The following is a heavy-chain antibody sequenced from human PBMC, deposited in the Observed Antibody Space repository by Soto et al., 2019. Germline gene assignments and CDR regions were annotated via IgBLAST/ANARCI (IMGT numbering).Heavy chain of an antibody. CDR1: GFTFSDSW. CDR2: IKPDESEK. V-gene: IGHV3-7*01. Sequence: EVQLVESGGGLVQPGGSLRLSCTASGFTFSDSWMTWVRQAPGKGLEWVARIKPDESEKKYADSVKGRFSLSRDNAKNSRFLQRDSLRGEDTAVYYCVRGGSNYASWGQGTLVTVSS. J-gene: IGHJ5*02. D-gene: IGHD4-4*01. CDR3: VRGGSNYAS.